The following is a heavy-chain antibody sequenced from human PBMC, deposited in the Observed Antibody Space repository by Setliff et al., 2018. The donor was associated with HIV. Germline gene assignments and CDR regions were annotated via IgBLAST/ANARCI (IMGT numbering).Heavy chain of an antibody. J-gene: IGHJ4*02. V-gene: IGHV5-51*01. D-gene: IGHD1-26*01. Sequence: PGESLKISCKGSGYSFTNYWIGWVRQMPGKGLEWMGIIYPGDSDTRYGPSFQGQVTISADKSNNTLYLQINSLRVEDTAVYFCAPHMGIHWGRGTQVTVSS. CDR3: APHMGIH. CDR2: IYPGDSDT. CDR1: GYSFTNYW.